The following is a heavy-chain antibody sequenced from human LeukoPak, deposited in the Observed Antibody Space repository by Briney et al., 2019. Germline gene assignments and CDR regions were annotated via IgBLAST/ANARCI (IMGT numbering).Heavy chain of an antibody. J-gene: IGHJ6*03. CDR3: ARGPPRRGYSYGYYYYYMDV. CDR2: IYYSGST. Sequence: SETLSLTCTVSGGSISSHYWSWIRQPPGKGLEWIGYIYYSGSTNYNPSLKSRVTISVDTSKNQFSLKLSSVTAADTAVYYCARGPPRRGYSYGYYYYYMDVWGKGTTVTVSS. V-gene: IGHV4-59*11. D-gene: IGHD5-18*01. CDR1: GGSISSHY.